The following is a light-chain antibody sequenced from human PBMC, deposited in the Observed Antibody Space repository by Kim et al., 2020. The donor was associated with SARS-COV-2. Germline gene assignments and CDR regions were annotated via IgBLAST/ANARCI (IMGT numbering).Light chain of an antibody. V-gene: IGKV4-1*01. CDR1: QSVLYSSNNKNY. CDR2: WAS. CDR3: QQYYSTPRT. Sequence: DIVMTQSPDSLAVSLGERATINCKSSQSVLYSSNNKNYLAWYQQKPGQPPKLLIYWASTRESGVPDRFSGSGSGTDFTLTISSLQAGDVALYYCQQYYSTPRTFGQGTKVDIK. J-gene: IGKJ1*01.